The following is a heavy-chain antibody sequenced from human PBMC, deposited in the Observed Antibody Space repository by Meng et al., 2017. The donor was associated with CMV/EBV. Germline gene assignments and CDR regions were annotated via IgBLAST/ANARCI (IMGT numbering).Heavy chain of an antibody. CDR3: TRDLPSLRYCSGGSCYSYDY. J-gene: IGHJ4*02. CDR2: IRSKAYGGTA. CDR1: GFTFGDYA. D-gene: IGHD2-15*01. Sequence: GESLKISCAASGFTFGDYAMSWVRQAPGKGLEWVGFIRSKAYGGTAEYAAPVKGRFTISRDDSKSIAYLQMNSLKTEDTAVYYCTRDLPSLRYCSGGSCYSYDYWGQGTLVTVSS. V-gene: IGHV3-49*04.